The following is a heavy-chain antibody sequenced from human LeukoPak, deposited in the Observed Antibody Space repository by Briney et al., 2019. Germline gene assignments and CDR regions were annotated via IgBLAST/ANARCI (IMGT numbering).Heavy chain of an antibody. J-gene: IGHJ5*02. CDR3: ATSITMVRGVMSGWFDP. D-gene: IGHD3-10*01. Sequence: ASVKVSCKVSGYTLTELSMHWVRQAPGKGLEWMGGFDPEDGETIYAQRFQGRVTMTEDTSTDTAYMELSSLRSEDTAVYYCATSITMVRGVMSGWFDPWGQGTLVTVSS. V-gene: IGHV1-24*01. CDR1: GYTLTELS. CDR2: FDPEDGET.